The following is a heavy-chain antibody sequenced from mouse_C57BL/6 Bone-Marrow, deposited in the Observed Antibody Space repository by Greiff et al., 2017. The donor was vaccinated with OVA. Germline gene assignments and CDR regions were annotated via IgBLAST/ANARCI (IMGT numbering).Heavy chain of an antibody. CDR3: ARLGWLLLDY. J-gene: IGHJ3*01. D-gene: IGHD2-3*01. V-gene: IGHV4-2*02. Sequence: DKFIISRDNAKNTLYLQMSKVRSEDTALYYCARLGWLLLDYWGQGTLVTVSA.